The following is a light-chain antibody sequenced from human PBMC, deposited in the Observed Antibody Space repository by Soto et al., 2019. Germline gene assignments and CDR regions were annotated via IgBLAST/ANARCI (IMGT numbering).Light chain of an antibody. CDR2: IND. CDR1: SSNIGDNP. J-gene: IGLJ1*01. Sequence: SVLTQPPSASGTPGQRITISCSGSSSNIGDNPVNWYQQLPGAAPKLLIYINDQRPSGVPDRFSGSKSGTSASLDISGLQPEDEADYYCAAWDDSLNALFGTGTKVTVL. CDR3: AAWDDSLNAL. V-gene: IGLV1-44*01.